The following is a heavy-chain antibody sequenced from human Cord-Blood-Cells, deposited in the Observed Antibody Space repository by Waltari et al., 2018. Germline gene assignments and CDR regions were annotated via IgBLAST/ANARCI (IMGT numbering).Heavy chain of an antibody. CDR2: MNPNSGNT. D-gene: IGHD2-21*01. Sequence: GWMGWMNPNSGNTGYAQKFQGRVTMTRNTSISTAYMELSRLRSEDTAVYYCARGRGGDGDWYFDLWGRGTLVTVSS. CDR3: ARGRGGDGDWYFDL. V-gene: IGHV1-8*01. J-gene: IGHJ2*01.